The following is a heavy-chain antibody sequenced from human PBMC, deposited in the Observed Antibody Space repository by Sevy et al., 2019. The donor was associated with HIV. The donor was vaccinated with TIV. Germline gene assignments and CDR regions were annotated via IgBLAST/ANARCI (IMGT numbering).Heavy chain of an antibody. V-gene: IGHV3-23*01. J-gene: IGHJ3*01. D-gene: IGHD2-15*01. CDR2: ISDGGGTT. CDR1: GFTFRNYV. Sequence: GGSLRLSCAASGFTFRNYVMNWVRQPPGKGLEWVSVISDGGGTTYYADSVKGRFTISRDDSKSTLYLQMNSLRVEDTAVYFCAKRVAGASPALDLWGQGTMVTVSS. CDR3: AKRVAGASPALDL.